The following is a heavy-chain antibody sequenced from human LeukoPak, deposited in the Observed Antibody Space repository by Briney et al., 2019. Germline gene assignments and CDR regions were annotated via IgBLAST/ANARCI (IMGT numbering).Heavy chain of an antibody. CDR3: ARAASAKDIVVVPAAPGYYYYYMDV. D-gene: IGHD2-2*01. Sequence: PSETLSLTCAVYGGSFSGYYWSWIRQPPGKGLEWIGEINHSGSTNYNPSLKSRVTISVDTSRNQFSLKLSSVTAADTAEYYCARAASAKDIVVVPAAPGYYYYYMDVWGKGTTVTVSS. CDR2: INHSGST. CDR1: GGSFSGYY. V-gene: IGHV4-34*01. J-gene: IGHJ6*03.